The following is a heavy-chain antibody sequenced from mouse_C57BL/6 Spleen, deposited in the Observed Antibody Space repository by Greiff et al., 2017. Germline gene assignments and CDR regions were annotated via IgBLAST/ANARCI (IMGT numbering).Heavy chain of an antibody. V-gene: IGHV1-52*01. CDR3: ARGYGSSYGFAY. CDR1: GYTFTSYW. Sequence: QVQLKQPGAELVRPGSSVKLSCKASGYTFTSYWMHWVKQRPIQGLEWIGNIDPSDSETHYNQKFKDKATLTVDKSSSTAYMQLSSLTSEDSAVYYCARGYGSSYGFAYWGQGTLVTVSA. J-gene: IGHJ3*01. CDR2: IDPSDSET. D-gene: IGHD1-1*01.